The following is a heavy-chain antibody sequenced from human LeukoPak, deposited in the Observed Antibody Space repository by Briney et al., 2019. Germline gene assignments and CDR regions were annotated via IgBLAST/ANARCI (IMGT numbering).Heavy chain of an antibody. CDR1: GGTFSSYA. Sequence: SVKVSCKASGGTFSSYAISWVRQAPGQGLEWMGGIIPIFGTANYAQKFQGRVTITADESTSTAYMELSSLRSEDTAVYYCARGRVKYCGGDCSSSFDYWGQGTLVTVSS. J-gene: IGHJ4*02. D-gene: IGHD2-21*02. CDR3: ARGRVKYCGGDCSSSFDY. CDR2: IIPIFGTA. V-gene: IGHV1-69*01.